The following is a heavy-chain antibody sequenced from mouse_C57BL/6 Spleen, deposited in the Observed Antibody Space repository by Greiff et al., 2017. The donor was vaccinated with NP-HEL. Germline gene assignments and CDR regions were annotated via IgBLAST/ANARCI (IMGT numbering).Heavy chain of an antibody. V-gene: IGHV1-52*01. D-gene: IGHD2-4*01. CDR2: IDPSDSET. CDR3: ARHDYDGEDY. CDR1: GYTFTSYW. J-gene: IGHJ2*01. Sequence: VQLQQPGAELVRPGSSVKLSCKASGYTFTSYWMHWVKQRPIQGLEWIGNIDPSDSETHYNQKFKDKATLTVDKSSSTAYMQLSSLTSEDSAVYYCARHDYDGEDYWGQGTTLTVSS.